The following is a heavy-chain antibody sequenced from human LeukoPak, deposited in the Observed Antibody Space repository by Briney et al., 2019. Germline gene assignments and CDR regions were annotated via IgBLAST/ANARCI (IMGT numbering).Heavy chain of an antibody. J-gene: IGHJ4*02. CDR1: GGSINSYY. CDR2: IYHSGST. Sequence: PSETLSLTCTVSGGSINSYYWSWIRQPPGKGLEWIGEIYHSGSTNYNPSLKSRVTISVDKSKNQFSLKLSSVTAADTAVYYCARASSGWYYFDYWGQGTLVTVSS. CDR3: ARASSGWYYFDY. V-gene: IGHV4-59*12. D-gene: IGHD6-19*01.